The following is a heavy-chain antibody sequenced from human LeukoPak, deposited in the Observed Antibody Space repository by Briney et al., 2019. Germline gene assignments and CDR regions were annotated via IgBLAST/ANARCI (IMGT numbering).Heavy chain of an antibody. D-gene: IGHD6-13*01. Sequence: ASVKVSCKASGYTFTGNYMHWVRQTPGQGLEWMGWINPNSGGTNFAQKFQGRVTITADESTSTAYMELSSLRSEDTAVYYCARGESSRWSSPVSTTHFYSTMDVWGQGTTVTVSS. CDR1: GYTFTGNY. J-gene: IGHJ6*02. V-gene: IGHV1-2*02. CDR2: INPNSGGT. CDR3: ARGESSRWSSPVSTTHFYSTMDV.